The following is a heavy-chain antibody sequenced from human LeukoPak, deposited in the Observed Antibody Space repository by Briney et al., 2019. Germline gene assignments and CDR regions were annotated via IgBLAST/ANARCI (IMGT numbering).Heavy chain of an antibody. CDR1: GYTFTSYG. J-gene: IGHJ4*02. D-gene: IGHD2-21*02. CDR2: ISAYNGNT. Sequence: ASVKVSCKXSGYTFTSYGISWVLQAPGQGLEWMGWISAYNGNTNYAQKLQGRVTMTTDTSTSTAYMELRSLRSDDTAVYYCARSDWPYYFDYWGQGTLVTVSS. V-gene: IGHV1-18*01. CDR3: ARSDWPYYFDY.